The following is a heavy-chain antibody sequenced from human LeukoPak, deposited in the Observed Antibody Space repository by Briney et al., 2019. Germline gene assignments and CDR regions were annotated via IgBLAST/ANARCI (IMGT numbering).Heavy chain of an antibody. CDR2: ISSSGSTI. CDR3: VRDDPGVQQERRLSPFDI. J-gene: IGHJ3*02. CDR1: GFTFSSYE. D-gene: IGHD1-1*01. Sequence: GGSLRLSCAASGFTFSSYEMNWVRQAPGKGLEWVSYISSSGSTIYYADSVKGRFTISRDNAKNSLYLQMDSLRVEDTALYYCVRDDPGVQQERRLSPFDIWGQGTMVTVSS. V-gene: IGHV3-48*03.